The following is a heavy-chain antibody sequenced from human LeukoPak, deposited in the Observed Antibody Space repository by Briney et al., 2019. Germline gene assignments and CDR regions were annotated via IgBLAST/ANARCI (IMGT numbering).Heavy chain of an antibody. J-gene: IGHJ4*02. CDR3: ARDHYSQQWLDY. D-gene: IGHD6-19*01. V-gene: IGHV3-33*01. CDR2: IWYDGSNK. Sequence: GRSLRLSCAASGFTFSSYGMHWVRQAPGKGLEWVAVIWYDGSNKYYADSVKGRFTISRDNSKNTPYLQMNSLRAEDTAVYYCARDHYSQQWLDYWGQGTLVTVSS. CDR1: GFTFSSYG.